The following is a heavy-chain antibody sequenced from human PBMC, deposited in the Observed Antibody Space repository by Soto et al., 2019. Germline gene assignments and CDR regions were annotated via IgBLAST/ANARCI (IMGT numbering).Heavy chain of an antibody. V-gene: IGHV1-18*04. CDR3: ARVGWSVYSLDY. CDR1: SYG. D-gene: IGHD2-15*01. CDR2: ISAYNGNT. Sequence: SYGISWVRQAPGQGLEWMGWISAYNGNTNYAQKLQGRATMTTDTSTSTAYMELRSLRSDDTAVYYCARVGWSVYSLDYWGQGTLVTVSS. J-gene: IGHJ4*02.